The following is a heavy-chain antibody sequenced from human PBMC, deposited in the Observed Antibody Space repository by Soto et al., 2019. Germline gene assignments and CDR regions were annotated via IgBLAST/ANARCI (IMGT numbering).Heavy chain of an antibody. CDR1: GFTFSSYG. CDR2: ISYDGSNK. J-gene: IGHJ4*02. Sequence: GGSLRLSCAASGFTFSSYGMHWVRQAPGKGLEWVAVISYDGSNKYYADSVKGRFTISRDNSKNTLYLQMNSLRAEDTAVYYCAKVDYYDSSGLYFDYWGQGTLVTVSS. V-gene: IGHV3-30*18. D-gene: IGHD3-22*01. CDR3: AKVDYYDSSGLYFDY.